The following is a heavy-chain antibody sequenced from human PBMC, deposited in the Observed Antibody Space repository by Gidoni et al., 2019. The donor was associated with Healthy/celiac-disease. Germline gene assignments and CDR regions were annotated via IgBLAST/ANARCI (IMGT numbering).Heavy chain of an antibody. D-gene: IGHD3-16*02. CDR3: ARGLPLGELSLSLFDY. J-gene: IGHJ4*02. V-gene: IGHV4-34*01. CDR2: INHSGST. CDR1: GWSFRGYY. Sequence: QVQLQQWGAGLLTPSETLSLTCAVYGWSFRGYYWSWIRQPPGKGLEWIGEINHSGSTNYNPSLKSRVTISVDTSKNQFSLKLSSVTASDTAVYYCARGLPLGELSLSLFDYWGQGTLVTVSS.